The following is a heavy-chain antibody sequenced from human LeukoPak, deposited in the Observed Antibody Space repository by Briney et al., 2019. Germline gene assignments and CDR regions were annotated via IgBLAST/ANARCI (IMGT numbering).Heavy chain of an antibody. V-gene: IGHV3-9*01. D-gene: IGHD6-6*01. J-gene: IGHJ4*02. CDR3: AKDRYSSSATYFDY. CDR2: ISWNSNTI. Sequence: GWSRTLSWLPSGISFDDYAMHWVRQAPGKGLEWVAGISWNSNTIGYAASVNGRFTIHSDDAKKSLYLQMNSLRGEDTSLYYCAKDRYSSSATYFDYWGQGTLVTVSS. CDR1: GISFDDYA.